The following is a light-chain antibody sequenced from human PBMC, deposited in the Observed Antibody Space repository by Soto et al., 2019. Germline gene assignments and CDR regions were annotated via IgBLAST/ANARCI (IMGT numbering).Light chain of an antibody. CDR2: AAS. V-gene: IGKV1-17*03. Sequence: DIQMTQSPSAMSASVGDRVTITCRASQGINKYLAWFQQKPGKVPARLIYAASSLQSGVPSRFSGSGSGTDFTLTISSLQPEDFATYYCLQHSSFPWTFGQGTRVEIK. CDR1: QGINKY. J-gene: IGKJ1*01. CDR3: LQHSSFPWT.